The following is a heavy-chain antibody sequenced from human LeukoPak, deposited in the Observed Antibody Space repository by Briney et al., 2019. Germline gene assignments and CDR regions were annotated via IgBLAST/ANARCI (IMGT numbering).Heavy chain of an antibody. V-gene: IGHV3-74*01. Sequence: QSGGSLRLSCAASGFTFSNYWMHRVRQAPGKELVWVSRINSDGSSTSYADSVKGRFTISRDNAKNTMYLQMNSLRAEDTAIYCCARDYCSSTSCYLAGVDYWGQGTLVSVSS. D-gene: IGHD2-2*01. CDR1: GFTFSNYW. CDR2: INSDGSST. CDR3: ARDYCSSTSCYLAGVDY. J-gene: IGHJ4*02.